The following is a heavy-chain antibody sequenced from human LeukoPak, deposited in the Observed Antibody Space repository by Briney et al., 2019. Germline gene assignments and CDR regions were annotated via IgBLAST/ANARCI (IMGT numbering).Heavy chain of an antibody. J-gene: IGHJ4*02. D-gene: IGHD3-22*01. CDR1: GGSISSYY. CDR2: IYYSGST. Sequence: SETLSLTCTVSGGSISSYYWSWLRQPPGKGLEWIGYIYYSGSTNYNPSLKSRVTISVDTSKNQFSLKLSSVTAADTAVYYCARCPSSGYYFDYWGQGTLVTVSS. CDR3: ARCPSSGYYFDY. V-gene: IGHV4-59*01.